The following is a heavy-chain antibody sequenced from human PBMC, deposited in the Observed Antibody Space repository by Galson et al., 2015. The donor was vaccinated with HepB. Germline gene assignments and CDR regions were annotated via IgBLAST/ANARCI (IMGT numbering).Heavy chain of an antibody. V-gene: IGHV4-34*01. Sequence: SETLSLTCAVYGGSFSGYYWSWIRQPPGKGLEWIGEINHSGSTNYNPSLKSRVTISVDTSKNQFSLKLSSVTAADTAVYYCARDNRITIFGVVIPLHMDVWGKGTTVTVSS. D-gene: IGHD3-3*01. CDR3: ARDNRITIFGVVIPLHMDV. CDR2: INHSGST. J-gene: IGHJ6*03. CDR1: GGSFSGYY.